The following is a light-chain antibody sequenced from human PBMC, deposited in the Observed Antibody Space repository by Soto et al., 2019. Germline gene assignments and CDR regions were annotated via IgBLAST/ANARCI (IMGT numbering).Light chain of an antibody. CDR1: QSVSSN. CDR3: HQYNNWPPMYT. Sequence: EIVMTQSPATLSVSPGERATLSCRASQSVSSNLAWYQRKPGQAPRLLIYGASTRATGIPARFSGSGSGTEFTLTINNLQPEDFAVYYCHQYNNWPPMYTFGQGTKLEIK. V-gene: IGKV3-15*01. J-gene: IGKJ2*01. CDR2: GAS.